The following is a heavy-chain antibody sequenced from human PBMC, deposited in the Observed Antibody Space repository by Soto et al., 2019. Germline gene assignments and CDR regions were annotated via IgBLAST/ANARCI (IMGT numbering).Heavy chain of an antibody. V-gene: IGHV4-30-2*01. Sequence: LSLTCAVSGGSISSGGYSWSWIRQPPGKGLEWIGYIYDSGFTYYNPSLKSRVTISVDRSKNQFSLKLSSVTAADTAVYYCARAHYGDFGYGMDVWGQGTTVTVSS. CDR2: IYDSGFT. J-gene: IGHJ6*02. D-gene: IGHD4-17*01. CDR3: ARAHYGDFGYGMDV. CDR1: GGSISSGGYS.